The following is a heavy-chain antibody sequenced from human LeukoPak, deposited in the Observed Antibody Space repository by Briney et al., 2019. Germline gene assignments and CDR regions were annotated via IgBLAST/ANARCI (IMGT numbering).Heavy chain of an antibody. D-gene: IGHD2-21*02. CDR2: ISSSGNT. Sequence: PSETLSLTCTVSGGSISSGGYYWSWIRQHPEKGLEWIGYISSSGNTHYTPSLKSRITISVDTSENQFTLRLSSVTAADTAVYYCAREAGPYCGGDCYIDYWGQGTLVTVSS. J-gene: IGHJ4*02. CDR3: AREAGPYCGGDCYIDY. CDR1: GGSISSGGYY. V-gene: IGHV4-31*03.